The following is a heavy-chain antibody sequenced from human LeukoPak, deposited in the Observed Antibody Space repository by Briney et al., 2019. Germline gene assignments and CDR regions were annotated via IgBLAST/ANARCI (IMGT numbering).Heavy chain of an antibody. Sequence: ASVKVSCKASGYTFTTYAMHWVRQAPGQRLEWMGWINAGTGNTKFSQEFQGRVTFTRDTSASTAYMELTGLRSEDMAVYYCARNVLYFMDVWGKGTTVTISS. J-gene: IGHJ6*03. CDR3: ARNVLYFMDV. CDR2: INAGTGNT. V-gene: IGHV1-3*03. CDR1: GYTFTTYA. D-gene: IGHD2-8*01.